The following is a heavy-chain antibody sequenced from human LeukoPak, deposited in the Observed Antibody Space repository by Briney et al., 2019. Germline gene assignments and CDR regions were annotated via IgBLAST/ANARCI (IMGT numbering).Heavy chain of an antibody. D-gene: IGHD5-18*01. V-gene: IGHV3-30*03. Sequence: GRSLRLSCAASGFTFSSYGMHWVRQAPGKGLEWVAVISYDGSNKYYADSVKGRFTISRDNSKNTLYLQMNSLRVEDTAFYYCARDLAYSRLDYWGQGMLVTVSS. CDR1: GFTFSSYG. CDR2: ISYDGSNK. CDR3: ARDLAYSRLDY. J-gene: IGHJ4*02.